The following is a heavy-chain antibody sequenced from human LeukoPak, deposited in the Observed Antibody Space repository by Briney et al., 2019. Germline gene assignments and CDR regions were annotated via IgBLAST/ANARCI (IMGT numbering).Heavy chain of an antibody. V-gene: IGHV4-59*01. CDR3: ARGSADWLFFDY. D-gene: IGHD3-9*01. CDR1: GGSISSYY. J-gene: IGHJ4*02. CDR2: IYYSGST. Sequence: SETLSLTCTVSGGSISSYYWSWIRQPPGKGLEWIGYIYYSGSTNYNPSLKSRVTISVDTSKNQFSLKLSSVTAADTAVYYCARGSADWLFFDYWGQGTLVTVSS.